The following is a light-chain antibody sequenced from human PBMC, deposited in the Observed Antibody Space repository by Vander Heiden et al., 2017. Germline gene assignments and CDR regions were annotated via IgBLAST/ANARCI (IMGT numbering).Light chain of an antibody. CDR3: AAWDESLRGYV. Sequence: QSVPTQPPSASGSPVQGVTVSCSGSSSNIESNYVYWFQQLPGTAPNTQNYRNTQRPSGVPDRYSDSKSGATASLAISGLRSEDEADYYCAAWDESLRGYVLGAGTKVTVL. V-gene: IGLV1-47*01. CDR2: RNT. J-gene: IGLJ1*01. CDR1: SSNIESNY.